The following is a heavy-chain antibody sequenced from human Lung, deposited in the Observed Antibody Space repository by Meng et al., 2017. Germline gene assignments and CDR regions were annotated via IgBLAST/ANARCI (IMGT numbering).Heavy chain of an antibody. CDR2: IKLNSGGT. Sequence: QVQMVQSGAEVKKPGASVKVSCKASGYTFTGQDGHYMHWLRQAPGQGPEWMGRIKLNSGGTIYAQKFQGRVTMTRDTSVTTAYMELRGLTSDDTAVYYCARGRGYSGYDYAYWGQGTLVTVSS. CDR3: ARGRGYSGYDYAY. CDR1: GYTFTGQDGHY. D-gene: IGHD5-12*01. J-gene: IGHJ4*02. V-gene: IGHV1-2*06.